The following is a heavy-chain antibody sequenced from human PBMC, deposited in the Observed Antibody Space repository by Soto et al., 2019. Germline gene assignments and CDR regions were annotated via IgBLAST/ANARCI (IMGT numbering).Heavy chain of an antibody. D-gene: IGHD3-3*01. J-gene: IGHJ3*02. CDR1: GFTFDYYA. CDR2: ISWNRATI. CDR3: AKDSXSDFWNTYYTGAGAFDI. Sequence: GGSLRLSCAASGFTFDYYAMHWVRQAPGKGLEWVSGISWNRATIDYADSVRGRFTISRDNAKNSLYLQMNSLRAEDTALYFCAKDSXSDFWNTYYTGAGAFDIWGRGTMVTVSS. V-gene: IGHV3-9*01.